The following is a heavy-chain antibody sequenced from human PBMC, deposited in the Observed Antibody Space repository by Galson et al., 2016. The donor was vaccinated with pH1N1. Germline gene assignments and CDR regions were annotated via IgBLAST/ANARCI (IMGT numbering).Heavy chain of an antibody. CDR2: IDPGSGGT. J-gene: IGHJ3*02. Sequence: CKASGYTFTLYYFHWVRQAPGQGLEWLGIIDPGSGGTNYNQKFQGRVTMTRDTSTNTVYVELSTLISEDAAMYYCVGIKGGALDIWGQGTKVIVSS. V-gene: IGHV1-46*01. CDR3: VGIKGGALDI. D-gene: IGHD3-16*01. CDR1: GYTFTLYY.